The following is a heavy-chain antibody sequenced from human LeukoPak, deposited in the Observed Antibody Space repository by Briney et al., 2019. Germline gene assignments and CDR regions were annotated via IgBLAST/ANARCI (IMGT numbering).Heavy chain of an antibody. CDR2: IYYSGST. D-gene: IGHD3-10*01. V-gene: IGHV4-31*03. J-gene: IGHJ5*02. Sequence: SETLSLTCTVSGGSISSGGYYWSWLRQHPGKGLEWIGYIYYSGSTYYNPSLKSRVTISVDTSKNQFSLKLSSVTAADTAVYYCAREWFGETNWFDPWGQGTLVTVSS. CDR3: AREWFGETNWFDP. CDR1: GGSISSGGYY.